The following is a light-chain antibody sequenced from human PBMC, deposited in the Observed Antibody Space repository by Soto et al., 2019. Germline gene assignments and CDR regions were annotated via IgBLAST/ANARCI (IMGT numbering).Light chain of an antibody. CDR2: DAS. CDR1: QSARSY. V-gene: IGKV3-11*01. CDR3: QQRSDWPLT. Sequence: EIVLTQSPVTLSLSPGESATLSCRTSQSARSYLAWYQQKPGQAPRLLMYDASNRATGIPDRFRGSGSGTDFTLTISSLEPEDFEVYYCQQRSDWPLTFGGGTKVEIK. J-gene: IGKJ4*01.